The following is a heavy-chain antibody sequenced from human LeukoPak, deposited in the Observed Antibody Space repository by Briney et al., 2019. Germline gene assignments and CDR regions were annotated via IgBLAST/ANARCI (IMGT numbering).Heavy chain of an antibody. CDR1: GGSMSSSSCY. CDR2: IYYSGST. D-gene: IGHD1-14*01. J-gene: IGHJ3*02. CDR3: AKPYRGPSAFDI. V-gene: IGHV4-39*01. Sequence: SSETLSLTCTVSGGSMSSSSCYWGWIRQPPGKGLEWIGNIYYSGSTYYNPSLKSRVTISVDASKNQFSLKLSSVTAADTAVYYCAKPYRGPSAFDIWGQGTMVTVSS.